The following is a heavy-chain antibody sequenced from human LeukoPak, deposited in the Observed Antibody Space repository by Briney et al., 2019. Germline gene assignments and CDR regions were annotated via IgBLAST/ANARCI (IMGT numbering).Heavy chain of an antibody. CDR2: ISSSSNYI. CDR1: GFTFSTYS. J-gene: IGHJ4*02. D-gene: IGHD3-3*01. V-gene: IGHV3-21*06. CDR3: ARFWSGHYNFDY. Sequence: GGSLRLSCAASGFTFSTYSMNWVRQAPGKGLEWVSSISSSSNYIYYADSVKGRFTISRDNAKNSLYLQMNSLRTEDTAVYYCARFWSGHYNFDYWGQGTPVTVSS.